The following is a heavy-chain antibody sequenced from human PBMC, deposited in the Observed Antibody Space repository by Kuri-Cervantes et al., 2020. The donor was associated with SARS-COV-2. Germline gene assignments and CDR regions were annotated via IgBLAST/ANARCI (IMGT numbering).Heavy chain of an antibody. Sequence: GGSLRLSCAASGFTFSSYWMSWVRQASGKGLEWVANIKKDGSEKYYVDSVKGRFTTSRDNAKNSLYLQMNSLRAEDTAVYYCARDYYDSSGYLPYYYYYGMDVWGQGTMVTVSS. J-gene: IGHJ6*02. CDR3: ARDYYDSSGYLPYYYYYGMDV. CDR2: IKKDGSEK. D-gene: IGHD3-22*01. V-gene: IGHV3-7*01. CDR1: GFTFSSYW.